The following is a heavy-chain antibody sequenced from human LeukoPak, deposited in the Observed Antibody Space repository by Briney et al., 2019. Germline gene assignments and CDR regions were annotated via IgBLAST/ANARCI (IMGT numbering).Heavy chain of an antibody. CDR2: IRYDGSHK. J-gene: IGHJ4*02. CDR3: AKDRGDCYDY. V-gene: IGHV3-30*02. D-gene: IGHD2-21*01. Sequence: GGSLRLSCAASGFIFSSYGMHWVRQAPGKGLEWVAFIRYDGSHKFHADSVKDRFTISRDNSKNTLFLQMNSLRPEDTAVYYCAKDRGDCYDYWGQEALVTVSS. CDR1: GFIFSSYG.